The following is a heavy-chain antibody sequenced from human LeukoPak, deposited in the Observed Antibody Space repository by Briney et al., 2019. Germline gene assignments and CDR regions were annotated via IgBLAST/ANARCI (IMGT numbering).Heavy chain of an antibody. CDR1: GFTFSSYG. J-gene: IGHJ4*02. D-gene: IGHD3-16*02. CDR3: AKDAYDYVWGSYRFGTSFDY. Sequence: GGSLRLSCAASGFTFSSYGMHWVRQAPGKGLDWVAFIRYDGSNKYYADSVKGRFTISRDNSKNTLYLQMNSLRAEDTAVYYCAKDAYDYVWGSYRFGTSFDYWGQGTLVTVSA. CDR2: IRYDGSNK. V-gene: IGHV3-30*02.